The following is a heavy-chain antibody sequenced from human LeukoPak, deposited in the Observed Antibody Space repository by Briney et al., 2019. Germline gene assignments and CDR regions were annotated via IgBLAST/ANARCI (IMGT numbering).Heavy chain of an antibody. CDR1: GGSISSYY. CDR2: IYYSGST. Sequence: PSETLSLTCTVSGGSISSYYWSWIRQPPGKGLEWIGYIYYSGSTNYNPSLKSRVTISVDTSKNQFSLKLSSVTAADTAVYYCARTIQYDSWRGYSNYYYFDYWGQGTLVTVSS. CDR3: ARTIQYDSWRGYSNYYYFDY. D-gene: IGHD3-3*01. J-gene: IGHJ4*02. V-gene: IGHV4-59*08.